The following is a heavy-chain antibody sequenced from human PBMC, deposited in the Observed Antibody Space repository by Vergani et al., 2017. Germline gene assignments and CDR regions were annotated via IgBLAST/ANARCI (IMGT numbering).Heavy chain of an antibody. V-gene: IGHV5-51*03. CDR1: GYSITNYW. J-gene: IGHJ5*02. CDR3: AKTHDFSSLYSSYSWFDP. Sequence: EVQLVQSGAEVKKPGESLKISCQGSGYSITNYWIAWVRQRPGKGLEWMGIIYAGDSDVRYSPSFQGQVTMSVDKSLSTAYLQWSSLKASDTATYYCAKTHDFSSLYSSYSWFDPWGQGGQVTVSS. D-gene: IGHD3-3*01. CDR2: IYAGDSDV.